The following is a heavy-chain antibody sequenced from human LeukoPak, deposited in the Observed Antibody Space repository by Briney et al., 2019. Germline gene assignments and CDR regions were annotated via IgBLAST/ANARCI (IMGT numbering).Heavy chain of an antibody. D-gene: IGHD3/OR15-3a*01. Sequence: GGSMRPSCATSGFIFSGYYMSWIRPAPGKGVGWVSYISGSGNDISYADSVKGRFTISRDNAKGSLYLQMNSLRAADTAVYYCGTHAGRTGSDDWGQGTLVTVSS. V-gene: IGHV3-11*01. J-gene: IGHJ4*02. CDR2: ISGSGNDI. CDR3: GTHAGRTGSDD. CDR1: GFIFSGYY.